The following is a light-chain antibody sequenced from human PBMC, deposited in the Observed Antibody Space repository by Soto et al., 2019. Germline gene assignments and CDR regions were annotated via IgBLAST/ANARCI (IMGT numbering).Light chain of an antibody. V-gene: IGKV3-15*01. CDR1: QSISSN. CDR2: GVS. Sequence: EIVMTQSPATLSVSPGERATLSCRASQSISSNKLAWYQQKPGQAPSLLLFGVSNRATGIPARFSGSGSGTDFSLTISSLQSEDFAVYYCQQYDYWPRTFGQGTKVDIK. CDR3: QQYDYWPRT. J-gene: IGKJ1*01.